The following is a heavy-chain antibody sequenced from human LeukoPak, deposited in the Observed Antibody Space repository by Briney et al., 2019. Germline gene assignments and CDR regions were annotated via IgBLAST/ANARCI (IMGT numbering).Heavy chain of an antibody. CDR3: AKDRNPELDY. Sequence: GGSLRLSCAASGFTFSSYGMHWVRQAPGKGLEWVAVISYDGSNKYYADSVKGRFTISRDNSKNTLYLQMNSLRAEDTAVYFCAKDRNPELDYWGQGILVTVSS. J-gene: IGHJ4*02. V-gene: IGHV3-30*18. CDR2: ISYDGSNK. CDR1: GFTFSSYG.